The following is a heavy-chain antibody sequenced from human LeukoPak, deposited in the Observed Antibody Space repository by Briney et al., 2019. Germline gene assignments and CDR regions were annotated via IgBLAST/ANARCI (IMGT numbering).Heavy chain of an antibody. CDR2: INPNSGGT. D-gene: IGHD3-10*01. J-gene: IGHJ5*02. Sequence: ASVKVSCKASGYTFTGYYMHWVRQAPGQGLGWMGWINPNSGGTNYAQKFQGRVIMTRDTSISTAYMELSRLKYDDTAVYYCARPLRVSMIRGAAFRASSDFDPWGQGTLVTVSS. CDR1: GYTFTGYY. V-gene: IGHV1-2*02. CDR3: ARPLRVSMIRGAAFRASSDFDP.